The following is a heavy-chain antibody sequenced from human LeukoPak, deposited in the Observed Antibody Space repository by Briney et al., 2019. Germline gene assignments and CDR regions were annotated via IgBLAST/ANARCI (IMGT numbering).Heavy chain of an antibody. V-gene: IGHV3-11*04. D-gene: IGHD3-22*01. CDR3: ARGVIGYYYDSSGHFDY. J-gene: IGHJ4*02. CDR1: GFTFSDYY. Sequence: GGSLRLSCAASGFTFSDYYMSWIRQAPGKGLEWVSYISSSGSTIYYADSVKGRFTISRDNAKNSLYLQMYSLRAEDTAVYYCARGVIGYYYDSSGHFDYWGQRTLVTVSS. CDR2: ISSSGSTI.